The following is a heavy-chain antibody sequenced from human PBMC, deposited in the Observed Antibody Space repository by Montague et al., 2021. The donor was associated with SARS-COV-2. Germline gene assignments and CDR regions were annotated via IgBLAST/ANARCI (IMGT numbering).Heavy chain of an antibody. J-gene: IGHJ3*01. Sequence: SETLSLTCAVYSGSFSDYYWTWIRQPPGKGLEWIGEINHSGSINYNPSLKSRVSISVDTSKNQFSLKLTSVTAADTGVYYCARHFPSGYTFGLDAFDLWGQGTMVTVSS. CDR3: ARHFPSGYTFGLDAFDL. CDR1: SGSFSDYY. CDR2: INHSGSI. D-gene: IGHD5-18*01. V-gene: IGHV4-34*01.